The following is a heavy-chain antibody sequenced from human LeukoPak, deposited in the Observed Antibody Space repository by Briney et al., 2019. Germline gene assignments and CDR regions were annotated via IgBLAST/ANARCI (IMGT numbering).Heavy chain of an antibody. V-gene: IGHV3-33*01. CDR1: GFTFSSYG. CDR2: IWYDGSNK. Sequence: GRSLRLSCAASGFTFSSYGMHWVRQAPGKGLEWVAVIWYDGSNKYYADSVKGRFTISRDNSKNTLYLQMNSLRAEDTAVYYCARDDIAAAGVDYWGQGTLVTVSS. D-gene: IGHD6-13*01. CDR3: ARDDIAAAGVDY. J-gene: IGHJ4*02.